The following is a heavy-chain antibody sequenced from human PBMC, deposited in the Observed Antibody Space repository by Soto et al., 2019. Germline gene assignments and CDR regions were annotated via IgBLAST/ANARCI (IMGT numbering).Heavy chain of an antibody. V-gene: IGHV3-33*01. CDR3: ARGLYYYESGGYYYSPYYGMDV. Sequence: GGSLRLSCAASGFTFSSYGMHWVRQAPGKGLEWVAVIWYDGSNEYYADSVKGRFSISRDNSKNTVYLQMNSLRAEDTAVYYCARGLYYYESGGYYYSPYYGMDVGGQGPTVTVPS. J-gene: IGHJ6*02. CDR1: GFTFSSYG. D-gene: IGHD3-22*01. CDR2: IWYDGSNE.